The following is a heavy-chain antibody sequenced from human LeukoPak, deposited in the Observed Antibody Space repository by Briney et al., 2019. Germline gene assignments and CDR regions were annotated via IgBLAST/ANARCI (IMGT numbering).Heavy chain of an antibody. CDR2: IIPILGIA. CDR3: ARWYSEGGYNWFDP. CDR1: GGTFSSYT. J-gene: IGHJ5*02. V-gene: IGHV1-69*02. Sequence: SVKVSCKASGGTFSSYTISWVRQAPGQGLEWMGRIIPILGIANYAQKFQGRVTITADKSTSTAYMELSGLRSEDTAVYYCARWYSEGGYNWFDPWGQGTLVTVSS. D-gene: IGHD1-1*01.